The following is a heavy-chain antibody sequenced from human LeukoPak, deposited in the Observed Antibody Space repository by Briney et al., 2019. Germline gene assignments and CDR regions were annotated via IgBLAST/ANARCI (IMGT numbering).Heavy chain of an antibody. J-gene: IGHJ4*02. V-gene: IGHV1-69*05. CDR1: GYTFTSYG. CDR3: ARAQRRGRSSPYYFDH. CDR2: IIPIFGTA. Sequence: GASVKVSCKASGYTFTSYGISWVRQAPGQGLEWMGGIIPIFGTANYAQKFQGRVTITTDESTSTAYMELSSLRSEDTAVYYCARAQRRGRSSPYYFDHWGQGTLVTVSS. D-gene: IGHD6-6*01.